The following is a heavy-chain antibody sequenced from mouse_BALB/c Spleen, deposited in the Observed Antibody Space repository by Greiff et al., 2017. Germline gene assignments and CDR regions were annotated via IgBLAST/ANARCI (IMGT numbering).Heavy chain of an antibody. CDR3: NRGGYGNYGAMDY. Sequence: VQLQQSGAELVRSGASVKLSCTASGFNIKDYYMHWVKQRPEQGLEWIGWIDPENGDTEYAPKFQGKATMTADTSSNTAYLQLSSLTSEDTAVYYCNRGGYGNYGAMDYWGQGTSGTVSS. CDR2: IDPENGDT. D-gene: IGHD2-1*01. J-gene: IGHJ4*01. CDR1: GFNIKDYY. V-gene: IGHV14-4*02.